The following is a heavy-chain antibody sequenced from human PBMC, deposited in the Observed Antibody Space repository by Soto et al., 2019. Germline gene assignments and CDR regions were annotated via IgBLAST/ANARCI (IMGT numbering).Heavy chain of an antibody. V-gene: IGHV4-4*02. D-gene: IGHD1-26*01. CDR1: GGSISSSNW. Sequence: QVQLQESGPGLVKPSGTLSLTCAVSGGSISSSNWWSWVRQPPGKGLEWIGEIYRSGSTNYNPSLKSRVTISVAKSKNQFSLKLSSVTAADTAVYYCARVSGSYYYGMDVWGQGTTVTVSS. J-gene: IGHJ6*02. CDR2: IYRSGST. CDR3: ARVSGSYYYGMDV.